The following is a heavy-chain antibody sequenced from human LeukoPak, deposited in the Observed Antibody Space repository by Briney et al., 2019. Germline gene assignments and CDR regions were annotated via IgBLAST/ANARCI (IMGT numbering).Heavy chain of an antibody. Sequence: GGSLRLSCAASGFTFSSYAMSWVRQAPGKGLEWVSAISGSGGSTYYADSVKGRFTISRDNSKNTLYLQMNSLRAEGTAVYYCAKSWYDYYYGMDVWGQGATVTVSS. D-gene: IGHD6-13*01. CDR3: AKSWYDYYYGMDV. CDR2: ISGSGGST. CDR1: GFTFSSYA. V-gene: IGHV3-23*01. J-gene: IGHJ6*02.